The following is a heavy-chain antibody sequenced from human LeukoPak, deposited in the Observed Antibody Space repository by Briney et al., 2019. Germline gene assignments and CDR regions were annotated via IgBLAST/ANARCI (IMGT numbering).Heavy chain of an antibody. Sequence: PGGSLRLSCAASGFTFSSYWMSWVRQAPGKGLEWVANIKQDGSEKYYVDSVKGRFTISRDNAKNSLYLQMNSLRAEDTAVYYCARGRDFDWLPQPLYYWGQGTLVTVSS. CDR2: IKQDGSEK. J-gene: IGHJ4*02. V-gene: IGHV3-7*01. CDR3: ARGRDFDWLPQPLYY. CDR1: GFTFSSYW. D-gene: IGHD3-9*01.